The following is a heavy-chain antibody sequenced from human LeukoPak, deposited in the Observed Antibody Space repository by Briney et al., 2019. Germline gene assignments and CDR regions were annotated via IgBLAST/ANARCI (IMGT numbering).Heavy chain of an antibody. CDR2: ISAYNGNT. Sequence: ASVKVSCTASGYTFTSYGISWVRQAPGQGLEWMGWISAYNGNTNYAQKLQGRVTMTTDTSTSTAYMELRSLRSDDTAVYYCARVDTAMARNWFDPWGQGTLVTVSS. CDR3: ARVDTAMARNWFDP. J-gene: IGHJ5*02. CDR1: GYTFTSYG. D-gene: IGHD5-18*01. V-gene: IGHV1-18*01.